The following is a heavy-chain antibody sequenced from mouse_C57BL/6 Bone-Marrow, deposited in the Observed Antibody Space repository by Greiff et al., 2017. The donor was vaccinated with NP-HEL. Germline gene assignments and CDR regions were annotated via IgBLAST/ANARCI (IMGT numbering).Heavy chain of an antibody. D-gene: IGHD2-4*01. CDR2: IYPGDGDT. CDR1: GYAFSSSW. CDR3: ARSGGDYLYWYFDV. V-gene: IGHV1-82*01. J-gene: IGHJ1*03. Sequence: VKLMESGPELVKPGASVKISCKASGYAFSSSWMNWVKQRPGKGLEWIGRIYPGDGDTNYNGKFKGKATLTADKSSSTAYMQLSSLTSEDSAVYFCARSGGDYLYWYFDVWGTGTTVTVSS.